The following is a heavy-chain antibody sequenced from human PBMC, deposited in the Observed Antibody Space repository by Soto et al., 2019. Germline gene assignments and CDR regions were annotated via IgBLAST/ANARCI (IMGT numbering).Heavy chain of an antibody. V-gene: IGHV3-30*03. CDR3: VSCDYGYYFYYGMDV. J-gene: IGHJ6*02. CDR1: GFTFSSYG. D-gene: IGHD3-16*01. Sequence: QEQLVESGGGVVQPGRSLRLSCVASASGFTFSSYGMHWVRQAPGKGLEWVAVTSYDGGNKYYADSVKGRFTISRDNSNNPLYLQMDTLRAEDTAVYYCVSCDYGYYFYYGMDVWGQGTTVTVSS. CDR2: TSYDGGNK.